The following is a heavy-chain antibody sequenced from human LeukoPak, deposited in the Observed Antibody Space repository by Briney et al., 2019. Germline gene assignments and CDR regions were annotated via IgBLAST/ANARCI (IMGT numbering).Heavy chain of an antibody. CDR1: GFTFSSYA. J-gene: IGHJ4*02. CDR2: ISGSGGST. Sequence: GGSLRLSCAASGFTFSSYAMSWVRQAPGKGLEWVSAISGSGGSTYYADSVKGRFTISRDNSKNTLCLQMNSLRVEDTAVYYCAITYDILTGYYPFDYWGQGTLVTVSS. CDR3: AITYDILTGYYPFDY. V-gene: IGHV3-23*01. D-gene: IGHD3-9*01.